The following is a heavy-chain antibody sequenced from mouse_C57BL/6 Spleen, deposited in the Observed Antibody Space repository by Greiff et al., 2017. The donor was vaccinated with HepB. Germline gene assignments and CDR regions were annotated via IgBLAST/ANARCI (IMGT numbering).Heavy chain of an antibody. J-gene: IGHJ2*01. Sequence: VQLQQSGAELARPGASVKMSCKASGYTFTSYTMHWVKQRPGQGLEWIGYINPSSGYTKYKQKFKDKATLTADKSSSTADMQLSSLTSEDSAVYYCASTVVATRDFDYWGQGTTLTVSS. D-gene: IGHD1-1*01. V-gene: IGHV1-4*01. CDR3: ASTVVATRDFDY. CDR2: INPSSGYT. CDR1: GYTFTSYT.